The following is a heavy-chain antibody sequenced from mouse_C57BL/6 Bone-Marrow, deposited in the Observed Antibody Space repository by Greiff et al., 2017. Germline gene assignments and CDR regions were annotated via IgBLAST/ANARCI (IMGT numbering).Heavy chain of an antibody. J-gene: IGHJ2*01. CDR3: ARRDHYYGSCFDY. V-gene: IGHV1-5*01. CDR2: IYPGNSDP. Sequence: VQLQQSGTVLARPGASVKMSCKTSGYTFTSYWMHWVKQRPGQGLEWIGAIYPGNSDPSYNQTFKGKAKLTAATSASTAYVELSSRTNEDSAVYYYARRDHYYGSCFDYWGRGTALTVSS. D-gene: IGHD1-1*01. CDR1: GYTFTSYW.